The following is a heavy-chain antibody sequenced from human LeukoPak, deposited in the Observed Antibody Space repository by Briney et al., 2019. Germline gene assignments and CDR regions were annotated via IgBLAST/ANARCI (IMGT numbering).Heavy chain of an antibody. CDR2: ISDSSGST. Sequence: GGSLRLSCAASGFTFRSYALSWVRQAPGKGLEWVSGISDSSGSTYYADSVKGRFTISRDNAKNTLYLQMNSLRVEDTAVYYCARGSDGSGSWGDWFDPWGQGTLVTVSS. CDR1: GFTFRSYA. J-gene: IGHJ5*02. CDR3: ARGSDGSGSWGDWFDP. V-gene: IGHV3-23*01. D-gene: IGHD3-10*01.